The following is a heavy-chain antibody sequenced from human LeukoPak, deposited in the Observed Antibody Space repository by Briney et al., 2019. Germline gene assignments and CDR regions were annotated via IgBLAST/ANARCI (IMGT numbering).Heavy chain of an antibody. CDR3: ARAKPKNMVRGLIMRRESRYYFDY. J-gene: IGHJ4*02. V-gene: IGHV3-53*01. Sequence: GGSLRLSCAASGVSVSSNYISWVRQAPGKGLEWVSIIYSGGSTYYADSVKGRFTISRDNSKSTLYIQMNSLRAEDTAVYYCARAKPKNMVRGLIMRRESRYYFDYWGQGTLVTVSS. D-gene: IGHD3-10*01. CDR2: IYSGGST. CDR1: GVSVSSNY.